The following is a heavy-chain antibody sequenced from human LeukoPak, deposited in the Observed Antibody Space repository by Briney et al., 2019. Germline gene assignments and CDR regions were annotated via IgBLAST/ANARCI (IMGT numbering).Heavy chain of an antibody. V-gene: IGHV3-23*01. J-gene: IGHJ4*02. CDR1: GFTFSSYA. CDR3: ARVSSSGWSPWDYFDY. CDR2: ISGSGGST. D-gene: IGHD6-19*01. Sequence: PGGSLRLSCAASGFTFSSYAMSWVRQAPGKGLEWVSAISGSGGSTYYADSVKGRFTISRDNSKNTLYLQMNSLRAEDTAVYYCARVSSSGWSPWDYFDYWGQGTLVTVSS.